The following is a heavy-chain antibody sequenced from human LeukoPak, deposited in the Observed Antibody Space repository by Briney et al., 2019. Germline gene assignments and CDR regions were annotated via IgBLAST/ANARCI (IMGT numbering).Heavy chain of an antibody. J-gene: IGHJ4*02. CDR1: GFTVSSSY. V-gene: IGHV3-53*01. CDR3: ASVGYYYDSSGYYRDFDY. D-gene: IGHD3-22*01. Sequence: PGGSLRLSCAASGFTVSSSYMSWVRQAPGKGLEWVSVIYSGGSTYYADSVKGRFTISRDNSKNTLYLQMNSLRAEDTAVYYCASVGYYYDSSGYYRDFDYWGQGTLVTVSS. CDR2: IYSGGST.